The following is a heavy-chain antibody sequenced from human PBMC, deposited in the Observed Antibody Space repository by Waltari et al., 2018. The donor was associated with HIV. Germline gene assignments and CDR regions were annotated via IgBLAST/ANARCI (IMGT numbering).Heavy chain of an antibody. Sequence: QITLKESGPTLVKPTQTLTLTCTFSGFSLSTSGVGVGWIRQPPGKAPEWLALIYWDDDNRYSPSLNGRLTITKDTSKNQVVLTMTNMDPVDTATYYCVHTTGLYCTTTYCRTFYSGKDVWGQGTTVTVSS. CDR1: GFSLSTSGVG. CDR3: VHTTGLYCTTTYCRTFYSGKDV. CDR2: IYWDDDN. V-gene: IGHV2-5*02. D-gene: IGHD2-8*01. J-gene: IGHJ6*02.